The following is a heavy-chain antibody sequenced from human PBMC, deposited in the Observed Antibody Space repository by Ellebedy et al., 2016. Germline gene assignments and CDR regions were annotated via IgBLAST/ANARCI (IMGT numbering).Heavy chain of an antibody. CDR1: GYTFTSYG. J-gene: IGHJ4*02. CDR3: AKTSGWGYGEN. D-gene: IGHD3-10*01. Sequence: ASVKVSCXASGYTFTSYGISWVRKAPGQGLECMGWISAYNGNTNYAQKLQGRVSMTTDSSTHTAYMDLRSLRSDDTAMYYCAKTSGWGYGENWGQGTLVTVSS. V-gene: IGHV1-18*01. CDR2: ISAYNGNT.